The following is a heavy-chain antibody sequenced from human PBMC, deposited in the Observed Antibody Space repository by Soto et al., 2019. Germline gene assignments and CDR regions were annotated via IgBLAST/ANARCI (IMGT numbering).Heavy chain of an antibody. Sequence: SETLSLTCTVSGGSISSSSYYLGWIRQPPGKGLEWIGSIYYSGSTYYNPSLKSRVTISVDTSKNQFSLKLSSVTAADKAVYYCATVVADTRTLDYWGQGTLVPVSP. D-gene: IGHD2-15*01. V-gene: IGHV4-39*01. CDR2: IYYSGST. CDR3: ATVVADTRTLDY. CDR1: GGSISSSSYY. J-gene: IGHJ4*02.